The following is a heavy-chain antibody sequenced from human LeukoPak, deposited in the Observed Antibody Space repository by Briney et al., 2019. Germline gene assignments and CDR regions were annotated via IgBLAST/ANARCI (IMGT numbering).Heavy chain of an antibody. Sequence: GGSLRLSCAASGFTFSSYAMSWVRQAPGKGLGWVSAISGVGDRTYHADSVKGRFTISRDNSKNTLYLQMNSLRAEDTAVYYCANGDKKRITMVRGVMQPFDYWGQGTLVTVSS. V-gene: IGHV3-23*01. CDR1: GFTFSSYA. D-gene: IGHD3-10*01. CDR3: ANGDKKRITMVRGVMQPFDY. J-gene: IGHJ4*02. CDR2: ISGVGDRT.